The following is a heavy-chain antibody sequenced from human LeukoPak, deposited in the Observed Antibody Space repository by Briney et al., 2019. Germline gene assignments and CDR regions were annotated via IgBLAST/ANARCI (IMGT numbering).Heavy chain of an antibody. CDR2: IHYSGST. J-gene: IGHJ4*02. CDR1: GGSMSNYY. D-gene: IGHD4-17*01. V-gene: IGHV4-59*08. Sequence: SETLSLTCTVSGGSMSNYYWSWIRQPPGKGLEWIGYIHYSGSTNYNPSLKSRVTMSVDTSKKQFSLKLSSVTAADTVVYYCARSYRSTVNLVSSWGQGTLVTVSS. CDR3: ARSYRSTVNLVSS.